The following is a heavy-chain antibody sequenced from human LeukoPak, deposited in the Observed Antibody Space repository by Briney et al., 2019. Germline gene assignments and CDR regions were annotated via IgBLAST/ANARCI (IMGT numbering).Heavy chain of an antibody. CDR1: GYTFTSYD. J-gene: IGHJ3*02. D-gene: IGHD6-19*01. V-gene: IGHV7-4-1*02. Sequence: GASVKVSCKASGYTFTSYDINWVRQAPGQGLEWMGWISTNTGNPTYAQGFTGRFVFSLDTSVSTAFLQINSLKAEDTAVYYCATLPSGWPGEPPAIDIWGQGTMVTVSS. CDR3: ATLPSGWPGEPPAIDI. CDR2: ISTNTGNP.